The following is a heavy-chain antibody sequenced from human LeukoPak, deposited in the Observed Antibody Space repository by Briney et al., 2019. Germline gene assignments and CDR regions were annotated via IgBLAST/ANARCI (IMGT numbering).Heavy chain of an antibody. Sequence: SETLSLTCSVSGGSISSGSYYWNWIRQPAGKGLDWIGRIYTSGTTNYNPSLKSRVSISMDTSKNQFSLKLSSVTAADTAVYYCAGGWEQQPLDFWGQGTLVTVPS. CDR1: GGSISSGSYY. D-gene: IGHD1-26*01. CDR2: IYTSGTT. CDR3: AGGWEQQPLDF. J-gene: IGHJ4*02. V-gene: IGHV4-61*02.